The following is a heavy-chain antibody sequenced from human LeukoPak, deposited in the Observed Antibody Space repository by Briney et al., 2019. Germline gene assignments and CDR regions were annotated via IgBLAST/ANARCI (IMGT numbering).Heavy chain of an antibody. V-gene: IGHV3-21*01. CDR2: ISSSSSYI. D-gene: IGHD5-18*01. CDR3: ASPGSVGDTGMPDY. Sequence: GGSLRLSCAASGFTFSSYSMSWVRQAPGKGLEWVSSISSSSSYIYYADSVKGRFTISRHNAKNSLYLQMDSLRAEDTAVYYCASPGSVGDTGMPDYWGQGTLVTVSS. J-gene: IGHJ4*02. CDR1: GFTFSSYS.